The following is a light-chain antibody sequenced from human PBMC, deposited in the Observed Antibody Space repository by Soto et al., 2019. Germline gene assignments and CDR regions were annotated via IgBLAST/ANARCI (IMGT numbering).Light chain of an antibody. CDR2: KAS. CDR1: QSIGDW. Sequence: DIQMTQSPSSVSASVGDRVTITCRASQSIGDWLAWYQQKPGKAPNLLIYKASSLESGVPSRFSGSGSGTEFTVTISSLQPEDFAVYYCQQYGGSPRTFGQGTKVDIK. J-gene: IGKJ1*01. V-gene: IGKV1-5*03. CDR3: QQYGGSPRT.